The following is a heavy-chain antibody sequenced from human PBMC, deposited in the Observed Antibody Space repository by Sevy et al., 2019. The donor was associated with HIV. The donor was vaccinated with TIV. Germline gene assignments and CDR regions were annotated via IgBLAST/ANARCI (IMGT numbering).Heavy chain of an antibody. Sequence: SETLYLTCTVSGGSISSYYWSWIRQPPGKGLEWIGYIYYSGSTNYNPSLKSRVTISADTSKNQFSLKLSSVTAADTAVYYCARTHIAATYGHFDYWGQGTLVTVSS. J-gene: IGHJ4*02. D-gene: IGHD6-13*01. V-gene: IGHV4-59*13. CDR1: GGSISSYY. CDR2: IYYSGST. CDR3: ARTHIAATYGHFDY.